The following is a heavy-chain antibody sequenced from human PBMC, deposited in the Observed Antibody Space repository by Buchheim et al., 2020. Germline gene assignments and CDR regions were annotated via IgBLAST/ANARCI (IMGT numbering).Heavy chain of an antibody. CDR3: ARDSDSSGYFGTYYFDY. V-gene: IGHV3-33*01. J-gene: IGHJ4*02. Sequence: QVQLVESGGGVVQPGRSLRLSCAASGFTFSSYGMHWVRQAPGKGLEWVAVIWYDGSNKYYADSVKGRFTISRDNSKNTLYLQMNSLRAEDTAVYYCARDSDSSGYFGTYYFDYWGQGTL. D-gene: IGHD3-22*01. CDR2: IWYDGSNK. CDR1: GFTFSSYG.